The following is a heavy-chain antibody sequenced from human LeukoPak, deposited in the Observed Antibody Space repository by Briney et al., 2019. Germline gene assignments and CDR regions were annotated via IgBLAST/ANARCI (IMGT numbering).Heavy chain of an antibody. Sequence: GGSLRLSCAASEFSFGHYWMHWVRQAPGKGLLWVSHTNHDGSDTTYADSVKGRFTISRDNAKNSLYLQMNSLRAEDTAVYYCARQHYGMDVWGQGTTVTVSS. J-gene: IGHJ6*02. CDR2: TNHDGSDT. CDR3: ARQHYGMDV. CDR1: EFSFGHYW. V-gene: IGHV3-74*01.